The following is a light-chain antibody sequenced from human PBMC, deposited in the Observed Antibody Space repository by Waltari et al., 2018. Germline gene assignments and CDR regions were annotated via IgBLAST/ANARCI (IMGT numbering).Light chain of an antibody. J-gene: IGLJ3*02. CDR1: SSDVGGSNY. V-gene: IGLV2-14*03. CDR2: DVS. Sequence: QSALTQPASVSGSPGQSITISCTGTSSDVGGSNYVSWYQQHPGKVPKLMIYDVSNRPSGVSNRFSGSKSGNTASLTISGLQAEDEADYYCSSYTSSSTRVFSGGTKLTVL. CDR3: SSYTSSSTRV.